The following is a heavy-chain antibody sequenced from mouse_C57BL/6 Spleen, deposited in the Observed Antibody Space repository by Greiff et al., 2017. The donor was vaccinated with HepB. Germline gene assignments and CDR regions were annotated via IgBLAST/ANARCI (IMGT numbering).Heavy chain of an antibody. CDR3: ARHRYDHGYFDY. Sequence: VHLVESGPGLVAPSQSLSITCTVSGFSLTSYGVHWVRQPPGKGLEWLVVIWSDGSTTYNSALKSRLSISKDNSKSQVVLKMNSRQTDDTAMYYCARHRYDHGYFDYWGQGTTLTVSS. J-gene: IGHJ2*01. V-gene: IGHV2-6-1*01. D-gene: IGHD2-4*01. CDR2: IWSDGST. CDR1: GFSLTSYG.